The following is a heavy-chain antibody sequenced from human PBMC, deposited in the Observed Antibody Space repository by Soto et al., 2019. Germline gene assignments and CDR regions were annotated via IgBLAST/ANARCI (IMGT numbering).Heavy chain of an antibody. CDR1: GGTFSSYA. Sequence: QVQLVQSGAEVKKPGSSVKVSCKASGGTFSSYAISWVRQAPGQGLEWMGGIIPIFGTANYAQKFQGRVTITADESTSTAYMELSSLRSEDTAVYYCARGGTYYYDSSGYYDAFDIWGQGTMVTVSS. J-gene: IGHJ3*02. CDR2: IIPIFGTA. V-gene: IGHV1-69*01. CDR3: ARGGTYYYDSSGYYDAFDI. D-gene: IGHD3-22*01.